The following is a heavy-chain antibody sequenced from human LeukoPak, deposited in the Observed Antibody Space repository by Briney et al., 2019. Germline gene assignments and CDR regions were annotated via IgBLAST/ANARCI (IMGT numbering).Heavy chain of an antibody. V-gene: IGHV1-69*13. Sequence: GASVKVSCKASGYSFATYYIHWVRQAPGQGLEWMGGIIPIFGTANYAQKFQGRVTITADESTSTAYMELSSPRSEDTAVYYCARVGDYYDIDYWGQGTLVTVSS. D-gene: IGHD3-22*01. CDR1: GYSFATYY. CDR2: IIPIFGTA. J-gene: IGHJ4*02. CDR3: ARVGDYYDIDY.